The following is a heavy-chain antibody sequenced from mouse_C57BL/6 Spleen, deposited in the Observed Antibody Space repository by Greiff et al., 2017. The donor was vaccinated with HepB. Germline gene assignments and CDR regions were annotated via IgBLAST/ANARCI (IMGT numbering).Heavy chain of an antibody. V-gene: IGHV1-62-2*01. Sequence: QVQLKESGAELVKPGASVKLSCKASGYTFTEYTIHWVKQRSGQGLEWIGWFYPGSGSIKYNEKFKDKATLTADKSSSTVYMELSRLTSEDSAVYFCARHETYYGYDCYFDYWVQGTTLTVSS. CDR1: GYTFTEYT. CDR2: FYPGSGSI. CDR3: ARHETYYGYDCYFDY. J-gene: IGHJ2*01. D-gene: IGHD2-9*01.